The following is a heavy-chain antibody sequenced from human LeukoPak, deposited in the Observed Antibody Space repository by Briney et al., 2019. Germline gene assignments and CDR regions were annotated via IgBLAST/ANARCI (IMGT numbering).Heavy chain of an antibody. CDR3: AREKWLVNWIFDY. D-gene: IGHD6-19*01. V-gene: IGHV3-15*01. CDR1: GFTFSDAW. J-gene: IGHJ4*02. Sequence: GGSLRLSCAASGFTFSDAWMSWVRQAPGKGLEWVGRMKSKTDGGTTDYAAPVKDRFTVSRDDSKNTLYLQMDSLKTEDTGVYYCAREKWLVNWIFDYWGQGALVTVSS. CDR2: MKSKTDGGTT.